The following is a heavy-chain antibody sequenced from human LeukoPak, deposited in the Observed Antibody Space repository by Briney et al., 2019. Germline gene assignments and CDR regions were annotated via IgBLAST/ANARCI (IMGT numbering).Heavy chain of an antibody. D-gene: IGHD4-11*01. CDR3: ASYPDYYYFDD. CDR2: IYPGDSDT. J-gene: IGHJ4*03. V-gene: IGHV5-51*01. Sequence: GESLKTALKGSGDSFNSYWNDWVRQMPGKGLEWMGIIYPGDSDTRYSPSFQDHFTISADKSISTAYLQWSSLNTSDTAMYYCASYPDYYYFDDWGQATMVTVSS. CDR1: GDSFNSYW.